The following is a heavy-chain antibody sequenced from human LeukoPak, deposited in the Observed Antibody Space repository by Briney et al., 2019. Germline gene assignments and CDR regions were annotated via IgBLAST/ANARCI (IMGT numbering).Heavy chain of an antibody. J-gene: IGHJ3*02. CDR3: ARQYSSSWADAFDI. Sequence: ASVKVSCKASGYTFTSYAMHWVRQAPGQRLEWMGWISAYNGDTNYAQKLQGRVTMTTDTSTSTAYMELRSLRSDDTAVYYCARQYSSSWADAFDIWGQGTMVTVSS. D-gene: IGHD6-13*01. V-gene: IGHV1-18*01. CDR2: ISAYNGDT. CDR1: GYTFTSYA.